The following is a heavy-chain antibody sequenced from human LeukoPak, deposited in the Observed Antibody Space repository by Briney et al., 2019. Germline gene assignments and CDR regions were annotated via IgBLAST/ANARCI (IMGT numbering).Heavy chain of an antibody. CDR2: INHSGST. CDR3: ASPYCSGGSCYSLNAFDI. Sequence: SETLSLTCAVYGGSFSGYYWSWIRQPPGKGLEWIGEINHSGSTNYNPSLKSRVTISVDTSKNRFSLKLSSVTAADTAVYYCASPYCSGGSCYSLNAFDIWGQGTMVTVSS. D-gene: IGHD2-15*01. J-gene: IGHJ3*02. V-gene: IGHV4-34*01. CDR1: GGSFSGYY.